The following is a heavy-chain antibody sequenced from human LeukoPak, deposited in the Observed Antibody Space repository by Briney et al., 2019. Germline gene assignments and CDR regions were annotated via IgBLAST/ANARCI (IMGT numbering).Heavy chain of an antibody. D-gene: IGHD1-14*01. CDR2: IRYDGSNK. CDR3: ARELNRPNFFDF. CDR1: GFTFSSFG. V-gene: IGHV3-30*02. Sequence: PGGSLRLSCAASGFTFSSFGMHWVRQAPGKGLGWVAFIRYDGSNKYYADSVKGRFTISRDNSKNTLYLQMNSLRAEDTAVYYCARELNRPNFFDFWGQGSLVSVSP. J-gene: IGHJ4*02.